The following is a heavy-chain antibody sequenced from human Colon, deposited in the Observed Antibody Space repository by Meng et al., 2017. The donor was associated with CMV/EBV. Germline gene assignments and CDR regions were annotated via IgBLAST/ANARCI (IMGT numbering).Heavy chain of an antibody. V-gene: IGHV4-34*01. J-gene: IGHJ4*02. CDR2: INHSGST. CDR1: GGSFSGYY. CDR3: ARGRHKSCSSTSCYRPRYFDY. Sequence: SETLSLTCAVYGGSFSGYYWSWIRQPPGKGLEWIGEINHSGSTNYNPSLKSRVTISVDTSQNQFSLKLSSVTAADTAVYYCARGRHKSCSSTSCYRPRYFDYWGQGTLVTVSS. D-gene: IGHD2-2*01.